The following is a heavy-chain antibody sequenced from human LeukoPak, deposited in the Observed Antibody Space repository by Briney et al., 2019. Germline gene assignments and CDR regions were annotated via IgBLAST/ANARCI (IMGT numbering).Heavy chain of an antibody. V-gene: IGHV4-59*01. CDR3: ARCHLQQLVPNWYTVFDP. J-gene: IGHJ5*02. CDR1: GGSICSYY. D-gene: IGHD6-13*01. Sequence: SETLSLTCTVSGGSICSYYWSWIRQPPGKGLEWIGYIYYSGSTNYNPSLKSRVTISVDTSKNQFSLKLSSVTAADTAVYYCARCHLQQLVPNWYTVFDPWGQGTLVTVSS. CDR2: IYYSGST.